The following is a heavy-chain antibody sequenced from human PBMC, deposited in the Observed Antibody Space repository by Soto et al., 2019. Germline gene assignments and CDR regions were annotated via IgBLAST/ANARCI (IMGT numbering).Heavy chain of an antibody. CDR2: IYDSGST. V-gene: IGHV4-59*01. Sequence: QVQLQESGPGLVKPSETLSLTCTVSGGSNSSYYWSWIRQPPGKGLEWIGYIYDSGSTNYNPSRKSRVTRSVDTSKHQFYLKLSSVTAADTAVYYCARGSSIRYFDWEYYFDYWGQGTLVTVSS. CDR3: ARGSSIRYFDWEYYFDY. CDR1: GGSNSSYY. J-gene: IGHJ4*02. D-gene: IGHD3-9*01.